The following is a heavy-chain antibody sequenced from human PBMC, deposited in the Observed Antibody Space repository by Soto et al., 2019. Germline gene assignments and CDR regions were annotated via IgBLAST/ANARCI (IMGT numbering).Heavy chain of an antibody. J-gene: IGHJ4*02. V-gene: IGHV2-5*02. CDR1: GFSLSTGGVG. CDR2: IYWDDDK. D-gene: IGHD6-19*01. Sequence: QITLKESGPPLVKPTQTLTLTCTFSGFSLSTGGVGVGWIRQPPGKALEWLALIYWDDDKRYSPSLKSRLTITKDTCKNQVVLTMTNMDPVDTATYYCAHRLYSSAWPWDSGVFDYWGQGTLVTVSS. CDR3: AHRLYSSAWPWDSGVFDY.